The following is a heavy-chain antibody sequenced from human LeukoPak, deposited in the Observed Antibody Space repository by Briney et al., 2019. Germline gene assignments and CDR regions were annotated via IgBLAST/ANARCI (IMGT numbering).Heavy chain of an antibody. D-gene: IGHD7-27*01. V-gene: IGHV1-2*02. CDR2: INPNSGGT. CDR3: ARDVWGSLDYFDY. J-gene: IGHJ4*02. Sequence: ASVKVSCKTSGYTFTGYYIHWVRQAPGQGLEWMGWINPNSGGTNYAQKFQGRVTMTRDTSISTAYMELSSLRSDDTAVYYCARDVWGSLDYFDYWGQGTLVTVSS. CDR1: GYTFTGYY.